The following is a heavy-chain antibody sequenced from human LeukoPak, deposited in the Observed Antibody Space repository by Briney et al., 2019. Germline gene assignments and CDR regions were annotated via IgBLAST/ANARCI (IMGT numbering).Heavy chain of an antibody. J-gene: IGHJ4*02. V-gene: IGHV1-8*01. Sequence: ASVKVSCKASGYTFTSYDINCVRQATGQGLEWMVWMNPNSGNTGYAQKFQGRVTMTRNTSISTAYMELSSLRSEDTAVYYCARGATMIVVVFDYWGQGTLVTVSS. CDR1: GYTFTSYD. D-gene: IGHD3-22*01. CDR2: MNPNSGNT. CDR3: ARGATMIVVVFDY.